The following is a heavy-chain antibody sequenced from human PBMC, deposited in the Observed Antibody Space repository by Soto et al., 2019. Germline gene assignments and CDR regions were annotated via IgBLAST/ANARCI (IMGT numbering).Heavy chain of an antibody. V-gene: IGHV4-31*03. CDR1: GGSISSGGYY. CDR2: IYYSGST. CDR3: ARTGYSSSWLFDY. J-gene: IGHJ4*02. Sequence: PSETLSLTCTVSGGSISSGGYYWSWIRQHPGKGLEWIGYIYYSGSTYYNPSLKSRVTISVDTSKNQFSLKLSSVTAADTAVYYCARTGYSSSWLFDYWGQGTLVTVSS. D-gene: IGHD6-13*01.